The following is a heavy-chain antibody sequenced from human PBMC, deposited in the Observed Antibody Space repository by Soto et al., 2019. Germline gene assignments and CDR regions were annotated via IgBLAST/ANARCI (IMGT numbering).Heavy chain of an antibody. J-gene: IGHJ6*01. Sequence: QLQLQESGPGLVKPSETLSLSCTVSGGSISSSNWYWSWIRQPPGKGLEWIGSISYSGSTSYNPSLKSRLTVSVDPSTNPFSPKLNSVTAADTAVYYCARLGTYDGMDVWGQGTTVTVSS. CDR1: GGSISSSNWY. CDR2: ISYSGST. V-gene: IGHV4-39*02. CDR3: ARLGTYDGMDV. D-gene: IGHD1-1*01.